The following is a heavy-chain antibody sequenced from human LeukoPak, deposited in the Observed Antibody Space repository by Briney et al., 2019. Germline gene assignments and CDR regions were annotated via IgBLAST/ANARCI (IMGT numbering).Heavy chain of an antibody. V-gene: IGHV5-51*01. J-gene: IGHJ4*02. CDR1: GYRFANYW. CDR3: ARHVGSSDVDF. D-gene: IGHD6-13*01. Sequence: PGESLKISRKGSGYRFANYWIGWVRQMPGKGLEWMGIIYPGDSDTRYSPSFQGQVTISADKSISTAYLQWSSLQASGTAMYYCARHVGSSDVDFWGQGTLVTVSS. CDR2: IYPGDSDT.